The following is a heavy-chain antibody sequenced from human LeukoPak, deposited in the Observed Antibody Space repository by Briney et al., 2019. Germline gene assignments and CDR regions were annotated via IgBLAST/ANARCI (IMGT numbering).Heavy chain of an antibody. J-gene: IGHJ4*02. CDR3: ARARGNFPYYFDY. D-gene: IGHD4-23*01. CDR1: GFTFSSYS. V-gene: IGHV3-21*01. CDR2: ISSSSSYI. Sequence: GGSLRLSCAASGFTFSSYSMNWVRQAPGKGLEWVSSISSSSSYIYYADSVKGRFTISRDNAKNTLYLQMNSLRAEDTAVYYCARARGNFPYYFDYWGQGTLVTVSS.